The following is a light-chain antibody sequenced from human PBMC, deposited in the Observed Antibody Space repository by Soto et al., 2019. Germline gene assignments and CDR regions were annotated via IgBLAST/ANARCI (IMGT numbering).Light chain of an antibody. V-gene: IGLV3-21*02. CDR2: DDS. J-gene: IGLJ2*01. CDR1: NTGSKS. Sequence: SYELTQPPSVSVAPGQTARITRGCTNTGSKSVRWYQQKPGQAPVLVVYDDSDRPSGIPERFSGSNSGNTATLTISRVEAGDEADYYCQVWDSSSDHVVFGGGTKLAVL. CDR3: QVWDSSSDHVV.